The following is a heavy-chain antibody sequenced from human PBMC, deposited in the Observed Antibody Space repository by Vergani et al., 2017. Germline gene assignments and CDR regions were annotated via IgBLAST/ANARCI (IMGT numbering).Heavy chain of an antibody. CDR1: GYSFTSYW. V-gene: IGHV5-10-1*01. J-gene: IGHJ6*02. CDR2: IDPSDSYT. Sequence: EVQLVQSGAEVKKPGESLRISCKGSGYSFTSYWISWVRQMPGKGLEWMGRIDPSDSYTNYSPSFQGHVTISADKSISTAYLQWSSLKASDTAMYYCARQVAVPGKWWGPYYYYGMDVWGQGTTVTVSS. CDR3: ARQVAVPGKWWGPYYYYGMDV. D-gene: IGHD6-19*01.